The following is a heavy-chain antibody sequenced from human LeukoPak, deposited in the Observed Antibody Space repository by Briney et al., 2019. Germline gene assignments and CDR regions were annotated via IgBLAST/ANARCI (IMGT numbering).Heavy chain of an antibody. CDR2: IWYDGSNK. V-gene: IGHV3-33*01. CDR3: ARGRYCSADICSGGDAFDI. D-gene: IGHD2-15*01. Sequence: GSLRLSCAASGFTFSSYGMHWVRQAPGKGLEWVAVIWYDGSNKYYADSVKGRFTISRDNSKNTLYLQMSSLRAEDTAVYYCARGRYCSADICSGGDAFDIWGQGTMVSVSS. CDR1: GFTFSSYG. J-gene: IGHJ3*02.